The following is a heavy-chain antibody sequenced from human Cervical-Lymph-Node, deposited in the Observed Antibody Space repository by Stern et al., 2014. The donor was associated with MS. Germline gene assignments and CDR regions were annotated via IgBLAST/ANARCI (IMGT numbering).Heavy chain of an antibody. D-gene: IGHD5-12*01. CDR3: ANRDMGYTYGRHDY. CDR1: GGTFNNHV. Sequence: QVQLVQSGAEGKKPGSSVKVSCKASGGTFNNHVISWVRQASGQGLEWMGGIVPLFGTPDYARTFQGNVTITADKSTSTVHMVLSSLNREDTGIYYCANRDMGYTYGRHDYWGQGTLVTVS. V-gene: IGHV1-69*06. J-gene: IGHJ4*02. CDR2: IVPLFGTP.